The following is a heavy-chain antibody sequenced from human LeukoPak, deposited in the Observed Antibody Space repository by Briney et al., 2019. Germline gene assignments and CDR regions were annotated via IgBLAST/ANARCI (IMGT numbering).Heavy chain of an antibody. J-gene: IGHJ5*02. CDR2: INHSGST. V-gene: IGHV4-34*01. D-gene: IGHD5-12*01. Sequence: SETLSLTCAVYGGSFSGYYWSWIRQPPGKGLEWIGEINHSGSTNYNPSLKSRVTISVDTSKNQFSLKLSSVTAADTAVYYCARGARTPSGYGSRTAGRANWFDPWGQGTLVTVSS. CDR1: GGSFSGYY. CDR3: ARGARTPSGYGSRTAGRANWFDP.